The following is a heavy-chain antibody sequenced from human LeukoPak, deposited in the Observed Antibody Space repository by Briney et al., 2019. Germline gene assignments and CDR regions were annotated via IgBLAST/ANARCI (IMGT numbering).Heavy chain of an antibody. D-gene: IGHD3-10*01. CDR1: GLTFSSYG. CDR3: ARVWFGYFFQ. CDR2: IRYDGSNK. V-gene: IGHV3-30*02. Sequence: GGSLRLSCAAPGLTFSSYGMHWVPQAPAKGLEWVAFIRYDGSNKYYADSVKGRFTISRDNSNNTVYLQMNSVRVEDTAVYYCARVWFGYFFQWGQGALVTVSS. J-gene: IGHJ4*02.